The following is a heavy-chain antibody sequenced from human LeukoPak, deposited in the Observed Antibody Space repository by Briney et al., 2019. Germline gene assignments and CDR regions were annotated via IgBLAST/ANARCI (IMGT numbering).Heavy chain of an antibody. V-gene: IGHV3-64*01. D-gene: IGHD1-26*01. CDR3: ARGGEWELLVFDY. CDR2: ISSNGGST. CDR1: GFTFSSYS. J-gene: IGHJ4*02. Sequence: GGSLRLSCAASGFTFSSYSMHWVRQAPGKGLEYVSAISSNGGSTYYASSVKGRFTISRDNSRNTLYLQMGSLRAEDMAVYYCARGGEWELLVFDYWGQGTLVTVSS.